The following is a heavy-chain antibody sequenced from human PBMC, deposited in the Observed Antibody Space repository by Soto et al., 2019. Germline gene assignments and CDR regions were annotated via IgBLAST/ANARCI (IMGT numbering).Heavy chain of an antibody. J-gene: IGHJ4*02. CDR3: ARDPDYGDYWGYFFDS. V-gene: IGHV1-2*02. D-gene: IGHD4-17*01. CDR1: GYTFAAYY. CDR2: INPTSGGT. Sequence: QVQLVQSGAEVKKPGASVKVSCKTSGYTFAAYYIHWIRQAPGQGLEWMGWINPTSGGTVYAQNFQERVTMTRETSISTAYMELRRLNSDDTAVYYCARDPDYGDYWGYFFDSWGQGTPVTVSS.